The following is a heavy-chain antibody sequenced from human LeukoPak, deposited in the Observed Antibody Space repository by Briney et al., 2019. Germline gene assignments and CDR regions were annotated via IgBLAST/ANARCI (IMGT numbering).Heavy chain of an antibody. V-gene: IGHV3-30*04. D-gene: IGHD3-10*01. Sequence: PGKSLRLSCAASGFTFSNYAFHWVRQPPGKGLEWAAVISYEGSVTYYADSVKGRFTISRDNSKNTLDLQMNSLRAEDTAVYYCARSGRYYYGSGSYSPSCFDYWGQGTLVTVSS. CDR2: ISYEGSVT. CDR1: GFTFSNYA. CDR3: ARSGRYYYGSGSYSPSCFDY. J-gene: IGHJ4*02.